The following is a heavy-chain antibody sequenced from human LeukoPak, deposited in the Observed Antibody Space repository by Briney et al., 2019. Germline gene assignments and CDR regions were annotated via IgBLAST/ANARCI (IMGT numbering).Heavy chain of an antibody. V-gene: IGHV3-15*04. D-gene: IGHD3-16*01. Sequence: GGSLRLSCAASGFTFNYAWMSWVRQVPGKGLEWVGQTVSEIDGGTTDYAAPVKGRFTISRDDSKSTLYLQMNSLKIEDTAVYYCTTVGLWGFSDAFDIWGQGTMVTVSS. CDR1: GFTFNYAW. CDR3: TTVGLWGFSDAFDI. CDR2: TVSEIDGGTT. J-gene: IGHJ3*02.